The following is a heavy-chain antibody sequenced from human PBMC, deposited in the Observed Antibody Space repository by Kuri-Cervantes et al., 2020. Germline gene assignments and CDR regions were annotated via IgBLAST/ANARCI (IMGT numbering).Heavy chain of an antibody. J-gene: IGHJ6*02. D-gene: IGHD3-3*01. CDR1: GYSFISNW. CDR2: IYPGDSDT. V-gene: IGHV5-51*01. CDR3: ARQEGTIYYYGMDV. Sequence: KVSCKGSGYSFISNWIGWVRQMPGKGLEWMGIIYPGDSDTRYSPPFQGQVTISADKSISTAYLQWSSLKASDTAMYYCARQEGTIYYYGMDVWGQGTTVTVSS.